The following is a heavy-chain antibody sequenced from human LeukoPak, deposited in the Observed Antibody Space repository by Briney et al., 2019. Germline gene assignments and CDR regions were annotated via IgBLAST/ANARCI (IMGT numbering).Heavy chain of an antibody. CDR1: GFTFSNYA. D-gene: IGHD2-15*01. Sequence: PGGSLRLSCAASGFTFSNYAMSWVRQAPGKGLEWVANIKQDGSEKYYVDSVKGRFTISRDNAKNSLYLQMNSLRAEDTAVYYCADMGDYWGQGTLVTVSS. V-gene: IGHV3-7*01. CDR3: ADMGDY. CDR2: IKQDGSEK. J-gene: IGHJ4*02.